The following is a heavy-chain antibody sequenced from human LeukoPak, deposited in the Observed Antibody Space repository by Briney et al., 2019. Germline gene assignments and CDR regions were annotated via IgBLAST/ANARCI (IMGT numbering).Heavy chain of an antibody. CDR3: ARGGGLAAAGTRFDY. V-gene: IGHV1-2*02. CDR2: IDPNGGGT. J-gene: IGHJ4*02. Sequence: ASVKVSCKASGYTFTGYYMHWVRQAPGQGLEWMGCIDPNGGGTKYAQKFQGRVTMARDTSISTGYMQLSRLTSDDTAVYYCARGGGLAAAGTRFDYWGQGTLVTVSS. D-gene: IGHD6-13*01. CDR1: GYTFTGYY.